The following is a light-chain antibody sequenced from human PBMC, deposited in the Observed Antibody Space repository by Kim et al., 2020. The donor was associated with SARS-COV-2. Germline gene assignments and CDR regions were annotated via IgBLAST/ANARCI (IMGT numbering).Light chain of an antibody. CDR1: QSISSY. Sequence: DIQMTQSPSSLSASVGDRVTITCRASQSISSYLNWYQQKPGKAPKLLIYAASSLQSGVPSRFSGSGSGTDFTLTISSLQPEDFATYYCQQSCSTPSITFGHGTRLEI. V-gene: IGKV1-39*01. CDR2: AAS. CDR3: QQSCSTPSIT. J-gene: IGKJ5*01.